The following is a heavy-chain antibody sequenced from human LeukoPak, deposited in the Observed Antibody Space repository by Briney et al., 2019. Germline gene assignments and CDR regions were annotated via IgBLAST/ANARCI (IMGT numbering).Heavy chain of an antibody. V-gene: IGHV3-9*01. Sequence: GGSLRLSCAASGSTFDDYAMHWVRQAPGKGLEWVSGISWNSGSIGYADSVKGRFTISRDNAKNSLYLQMNSLRAEDTALYYCAKDMVRGVISSFDYWGQGTLVTVSS. CDR3: AKDMVRGVISSFDY. CDR2: ISWNSGSI. D-gene: IGHD3-10*01. CDR1: GSTFDDYA. J-gene: IGHJ4*02.